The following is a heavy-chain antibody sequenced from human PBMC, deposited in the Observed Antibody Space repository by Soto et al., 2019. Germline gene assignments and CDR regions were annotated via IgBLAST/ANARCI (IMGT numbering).Heavy chain of an antibody. CDR2: ISAYSGNT. J-gene: IGHJ4*01. CDR1: GYTFTTYG. Sequence: QLQLVQSGAEVKKPGASVKVSCKASGYTFTTYGITWVRQSPGQGPEWMGWISAYSGNTNYAQKRQCSRTVPTDTSTITGYMDLRSLRSDDTAVYYCARVVKAGDYGDYGRYYFDYWGHGTLVTASS. D-gene: IGHD4-17*01. CDR3: ARVVKAGDYGDYGRYYFDY. V-gene: IGHV1-18*04.